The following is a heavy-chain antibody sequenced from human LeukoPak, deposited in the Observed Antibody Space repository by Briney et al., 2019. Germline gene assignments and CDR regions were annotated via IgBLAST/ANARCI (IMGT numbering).Heavy chain of an antibody. CDR3: ARAYDFWSGPGGY. J-gene: IGHJ4*02. D-gene: IGHD3-3*01. Sequence: SGGSLRLSCAASGFTFSNYWMTWVRQAPGKGLEWVANIKQDGSEKYYVDSVKGRFTISRDNAKNSLYLQMNSLRAEDTAVYYCARAYDFWSGPGGYWGQGTLVTVSS. V-gene: IGHV3-7*01. CDR2: IKQDGSEK. CDR1: GFTFSNYW.